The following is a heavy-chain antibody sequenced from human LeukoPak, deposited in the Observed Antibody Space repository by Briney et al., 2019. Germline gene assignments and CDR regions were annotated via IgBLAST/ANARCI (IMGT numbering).Heavy chain of an antibody. CDR2: INHSGST. V-gene: IGHV4-34*01. CDR1: GGSFSGYY. D-gene: IGHD6-19*01. J-gene: IGHJ6*02. CDR3: ARGGIAVAGTGEYYYYYGMDV. Sequence: SETLSLTCAVYGGSFSGYYWSWIRQPPGKGLEWIGEINHSGSTNYNPSLKSRVTISVDTSKNQFSLKLSSVTAADTAVYYCARGGIAVAGTGEYYYYYGMDVWGQGTTVTVSS.